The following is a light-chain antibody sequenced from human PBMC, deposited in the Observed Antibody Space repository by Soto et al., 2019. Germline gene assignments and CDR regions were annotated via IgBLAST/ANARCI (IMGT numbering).Light chain of an antibody. V-gene: IGLV2-23*01. CDR3: CSHVGATTSV. CDR2: EGI. CDR1: ISTVGGFNV. Sequence: QSLVTQAASVSGSPGQSITISCTGTISTVGGFNVVSWYQQHPGKAPKVIIYEGIKRPSGISNRFSGSNSGSTASLTISGLQAEDEADYYCCSHVGATTSVFGTGTKVTVL. J-gene: IGLJ1*01.